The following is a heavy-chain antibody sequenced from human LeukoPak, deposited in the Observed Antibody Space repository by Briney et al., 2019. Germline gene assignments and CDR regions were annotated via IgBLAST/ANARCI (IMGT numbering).Heavy chain of an antibody. CDR1: GFTFSSYG. D-gene: IGHD1-1*01. Sequence: GVSLRLSCAASGFTFSSYGMHWVRQAPGKGLEWVAVIWYDGSNKYYADSVKGRFTISRDNSKNTLYLQMNSLRAEDTAVYYCARDRLTNWNELQPWGQGTLVTVSS. V-gene: IGHV3-33*01. J-gene: IGHJ4*02. CDR3: ARDRLTNWNELQP. CDR2: IWYDGSNK.